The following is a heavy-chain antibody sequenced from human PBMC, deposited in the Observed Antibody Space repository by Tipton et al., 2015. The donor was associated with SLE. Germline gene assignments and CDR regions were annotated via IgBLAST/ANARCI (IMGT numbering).Heavy chain of an antibody. CDR3: ARYVMGAGGRGD. D-gene: IGHD2-15*01. V-gene: IGHV4-38-2*02. CDR2: IYQSGSS. CDR1: GYSISSGYY. Sequence: TLSLTCTVSGYSISSGYYWGWIRHPPGKGLEWIGSIYQSGSSNYNPSLQSRVTISLDRSRNQFSLKLTSVTSKDTAVYYCARYVMGAGGRGDWDQGTLVTVSS. J-gene: IGHJ4*02.